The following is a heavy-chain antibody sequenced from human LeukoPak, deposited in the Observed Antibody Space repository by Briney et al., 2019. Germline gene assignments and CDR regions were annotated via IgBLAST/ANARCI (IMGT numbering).Heavy chain of an antibody. J-gene: IGHJ3*02. V-gene: IGHV4-59*01. Sequence: PSETLSLTCTASGVSISSYYWSWIRQPPGKGLEWIGYIYYSGSTNYNPSIKSRVTISVDTSKNQVSLKLSSVTAADTAVYYCARAWYCSSTSCRRDAFDIWGQGTMVTVSS. CDR1: GVSISSYY. CDR2: IYYSGST. D-gene: IGHD2-2*01. CDR3: ARAWYCSSTSCRRDAFDI.